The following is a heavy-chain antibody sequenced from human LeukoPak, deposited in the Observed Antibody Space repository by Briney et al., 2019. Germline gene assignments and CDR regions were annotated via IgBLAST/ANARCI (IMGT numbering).Heavy chain of an antibody. CDR2: IDHRGTA. J-gene: IGHJ4*02. Sequence: SETLSLTCAVYGASYNAYYWSWIRQPPGKGLEWVGDIDHRGTATYNPSLKSRLAISADASKNQFSLKLNSVTDADTAVYYCAVGITILGVAASFDSWGQGNLVIVSS. V-gene: IGHV4-34*01. CDR1: GASYNAYY. D-gene: IGHD3-3*01. CDR3: AVGITILGVAASFDS.